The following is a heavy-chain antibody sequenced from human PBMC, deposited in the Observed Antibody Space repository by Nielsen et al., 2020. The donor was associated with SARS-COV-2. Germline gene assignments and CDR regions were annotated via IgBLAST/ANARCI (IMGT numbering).Heavy chain of an antibody. CDR1: GFTFSDYY. Sequence: GESLKISCAASGFTFSDYYMSWIRQAPGKGLEWVSYISSSSSYTYYADSVKGRFTISRDNSKNTLYLQMNSLRAEDTAVYYCARFYSYSTVSEEFDYWGQGTLVTVSS. CDR3: ARFYSYSTVSEEFDY. V-gene: IGHV3-11*06. J-gene: IGHJ4*02. D-gene: IGHD4-17*01. CDR2: ISSSSSYT.